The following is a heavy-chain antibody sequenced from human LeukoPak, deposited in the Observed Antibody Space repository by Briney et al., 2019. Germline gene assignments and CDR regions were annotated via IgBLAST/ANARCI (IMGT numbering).Heavy chain of an antibody. J-gene: IGHJ4*02. D-gene: IGHD3-3*01. V-gene: IGHV1-69*13. CDR1: GGTFSSYA. CDR2: ITPIFGTA. CDR3: ARDAGYDFWSGYYTY. Sequence: SVKVSCKASGGTFSSYAISWVRQAPGQGLEWMGGITPIFGTANYAQKFQGRVTITADESTSTAYMELSSLRSEDTAVYYCARDAGYDFWSGYYTYWGQGTLVTVSS.